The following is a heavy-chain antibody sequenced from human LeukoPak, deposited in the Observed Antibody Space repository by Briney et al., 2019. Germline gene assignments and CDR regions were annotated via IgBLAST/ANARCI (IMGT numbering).Heavy chain of an antibody. Sequence: VASVTVSCKASGYTFTGYYMHWVRQAPGQGLEWMGWINPNSGGTNYAQKFQGRVTMTRDTSISTAYMELSRLRSDDTAVYYCARDSRFLEWSIIYGMDVWGQGTTVTVSS. CDR2: INPNSGGT. CDR3: ARDSRFLEWSIIYGMDV. V-gene: IGHV1-2*02. J-gene: IGHJ6*02. CDR1: GYTFTGYY. D-gene: IGHD3-3*01.